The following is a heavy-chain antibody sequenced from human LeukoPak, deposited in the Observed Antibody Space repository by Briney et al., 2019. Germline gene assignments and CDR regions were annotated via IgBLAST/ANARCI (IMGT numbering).Heavy chain of an antibody. CDR2: ISSSSSTI. CDR3: VRNSGQPRKDVFDC. J-gene: IGHJ4*02. Sequence: GGSLRLSCAASGFTFSNYGMNWVRQAPGKGLEWVSYISSSSSTIYYGDSVKGRFTISRDNAKNSLYLQMNSLTADDTAIYYCVRNSGQPRKDVFDCWAREPWSPSPQ. V-gene: IGHV3-48*01. D-gene: IGHD1-26*01. CDR1: GFTFSNYG.